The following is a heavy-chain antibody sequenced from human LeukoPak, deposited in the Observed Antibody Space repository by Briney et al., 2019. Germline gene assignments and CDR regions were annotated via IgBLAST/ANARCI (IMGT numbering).Heavy chain of an antibody. CDR3: ARVSILTGYPNWFDP. Sequence: ASVKVSCKASGYTFTSYAMHWVRQAPGQRLEWMGWINAGSGNTKYSQKFQGRVTITRDTSASTAYMELSSLRSEDTAVYYCARVSILTGYPNWFDPWGQGTLVTVSS. V-gene: IGHV1-3*01. CDR1: GYTFTSYA. D-gene: IGHD3-9*01. J-gene: IGHJ5*02. CDR2: INAGSGNT.